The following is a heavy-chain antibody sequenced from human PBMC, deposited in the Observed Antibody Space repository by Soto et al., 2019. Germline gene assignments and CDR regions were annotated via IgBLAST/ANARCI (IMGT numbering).Heavy chain of an antibody. D-gene: IGHD4-17*01. Sequence: SETLSLTCTVSCGSISSYYWSWLRQPPGKGLEWIGYIYYRGSTNYNPSLKSRVTISVDTSKNQFSLKLSSVTAADTAVYYCARDRYGDYYEYWGQGTLVTVPS. CDR2: IYYRGST. CDR1: CGSISSYY. J-gene: IGHJ4*02. V-gene: IGHV4-59*01. CDR3: ARDRYGDYYEY.